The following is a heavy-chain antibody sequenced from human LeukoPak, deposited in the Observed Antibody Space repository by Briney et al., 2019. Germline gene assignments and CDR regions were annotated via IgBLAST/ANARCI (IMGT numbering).Heavy chain of an antibody. J-gene: IGHJ4*02. CDR3: THDSRGYSADY. D-gene: IGHD3-22*01. CDR1: GGTFSSYA. CDR2: IIPIFGTA. Sequence: GASVKVSCKASGGTFSSYAISWVRQAPGQGLEWMGGIIPIFGTANYAQKFQGRVTITTDESTSTAYMELSSLRSEDTAVYYCTHDSRGYSADYWGQGTLVTVSS. V-gene: IGHV1-69*05.